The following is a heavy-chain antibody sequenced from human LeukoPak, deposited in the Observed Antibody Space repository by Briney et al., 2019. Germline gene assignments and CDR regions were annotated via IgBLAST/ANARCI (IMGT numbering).Heavy chain of an antibody. V-gene: IGHV4-31*03. J-gene: IGHJ4*02. Sequence: RPSETLSLTCTVSGDSISSGDYYWTWIRQHPGKGLEWIGYIRYSESTYYNPSLKSRVTISVDTSKNQFSLKVSSVTAADTAVYYCARAKYSSGWYLDYWGQGTLVTVSS. D-gene: IGHD6-19*01. CDR1: GDSISSGDYY. CDR3: ARAKYSSGWYLDY. CDR2: IRYSEST.